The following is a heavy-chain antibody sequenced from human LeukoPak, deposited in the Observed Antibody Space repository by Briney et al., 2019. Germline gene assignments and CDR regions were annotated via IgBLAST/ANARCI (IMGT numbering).Heavy chain of an antibody. J-gene: IGHJ5*02. V-gene: IGHV1-46*01. CDR2: INPSGGST. CDR3: ARVGARAVAGTWWFDP. Sequence: ASVKVSCKASGYTFTSYYMHWVRQAPGQGLEWMGIINPSGGSTSYAQKFQGRVTMTRDMSTSTVYMELSSLRSEDTAVYYCARVGARAVAGTWWFDPWAREPWSPSPQ. CDR1: GYTFTSYY. D-gene: IGHD6-19*01.